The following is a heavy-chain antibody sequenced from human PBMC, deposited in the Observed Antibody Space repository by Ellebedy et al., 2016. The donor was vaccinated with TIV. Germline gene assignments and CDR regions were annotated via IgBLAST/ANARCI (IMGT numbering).Heavy chain of an antibody. J-gene: IGHJ5*02. CDR1: KFTFSTYA. D-gene: IGHD1-26*01. CDR2: ISNDGRTE. Sequence: PGGSLRLSCVASKFTFSTYAMHWVRQAPGKGLEWVAVISNDGRTEHYSDSVRGRFTVSRDNSKNTLYLQMSSLRKDDTAVYYCARGGTIVGGYWGSWGQGTLVTVSS. V-gene: IGHV3-30*04. CDR3: ARGGTIVGGYWGS.